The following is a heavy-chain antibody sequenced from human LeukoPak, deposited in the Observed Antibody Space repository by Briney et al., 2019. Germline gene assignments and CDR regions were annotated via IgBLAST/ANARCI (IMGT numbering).Heavy chain of an antibody. CDR1: GFTFDDYG. CDR3: ARGDYDILTGYFSGYYYYYMDV. V-gene: IGHV3-20*04. D-gene: IGHD3-9*01. CDR2: INWNGGST. Sequence: PGGSLRLSCAASGFTFDDYGMSWVRQAPGKGLEWVSGINWNGGSTGYADSVKGRFTISRDNAKNSLYLQMNSLRAEDTALYYCARGDYDILTGYFSGYYYYYMDVWGKGTTVTVSS. J-gene: IGHJ6*03.